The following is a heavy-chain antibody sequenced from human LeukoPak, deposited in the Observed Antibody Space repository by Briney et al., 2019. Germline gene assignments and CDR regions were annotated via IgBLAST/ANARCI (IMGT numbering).Heavy chain of an antibody. J-gene: IGHJ4*02. CDR2: MYNSGST. Sequence: SETLSLTCTVSGGSISGSYWSWIRQSPGKGLEWIAYMYNSGSTNYNPSLKSRVTISIDTSKNQFSLKLSSLTAADTAIYYCARGIESYGDYGYWGQGILVTVSS. CDR3: ARGIESYGDYGY. V-gene: IGHV4-59*01. CDR1: GGSISGSY. D-gene: IGHD4-17*01.